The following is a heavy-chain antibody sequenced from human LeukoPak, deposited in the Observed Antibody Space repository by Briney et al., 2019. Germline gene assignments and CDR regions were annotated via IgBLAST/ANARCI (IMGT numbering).Heavy chain of an antibody. CDR2: INHSGST. J-gene: IGHJ4*02. Sequence: PSETLSLTCAVYGGSFSGYYWSWIRQPPGKGLEWIGEINHSGSTNYNPSLKSRVTISVDTSKNQFSLKLSSVTAADTAVYYCARQRVDGGSREFDYWGQGTLVTVSS. D-gene: IGHD1-26*01. CDR3: ARQRVDGGSREFDY. CDR1: GGSFSGYY. V-gene: IGHV4-34*01.